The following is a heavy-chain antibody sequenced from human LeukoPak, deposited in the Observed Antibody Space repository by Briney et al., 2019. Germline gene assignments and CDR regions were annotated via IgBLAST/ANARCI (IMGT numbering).Heavy chain of an antibody. J-gene: IGHJ4*02. CDR2: IYTSGST. CDR3: ARMYSGYDWDAYYFDY. CDR1: GGSISSYY. Sequence: PSETLSLTCTVSGGSISSYYWGWIRQPAGKGLEWIGRIYTSGSTNYNPSLKSRVTMSVDTSKNQFSLKLSSVTAADTAVYYCARMYSGYDWDAYYFDYWGQGTLVTVSS. V-gene: IGHV4-4*07. D-gene: IGHD5-12*01.